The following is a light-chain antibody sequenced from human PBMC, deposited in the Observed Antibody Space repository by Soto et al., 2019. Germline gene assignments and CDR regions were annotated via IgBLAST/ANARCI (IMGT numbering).Light chain of an antibody. V-gene: IGKV1-5*03. CDR2: KAS. Sequence: DIQLTQSPSTLSSSVGDRVTITCRASQSISSWFAWYQQKPGKAPKLRIYKASSLESGVPSRLSGSGSGTEFTLTISSLQPDDFATYYCQQYNSYWTFGQGTKVDIK. CDR1: QSISSW. CDR3: QQYNSYWT. J-gene: IGKJ1*01.